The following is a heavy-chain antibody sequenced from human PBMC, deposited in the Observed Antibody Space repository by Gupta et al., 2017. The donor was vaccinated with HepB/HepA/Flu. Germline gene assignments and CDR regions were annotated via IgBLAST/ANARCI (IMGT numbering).Heavy chain of an antibody. J-gene: IGHJ5*02. CDR1: GYTFTNYA. Sequence: QVQLVQSGAEVKKPGASVKVSCKASGYTFTNYAMHWVRKAPGQRLEWMGWINADNGNTKYSQKFQGRVTITRDTSATTAYMELSSLRSDDTAVYYCARETLGLVDATPRDYFDPWGQGSLVTVSS. CDR2: INADNGNT. V-gene: IGHV1-3*01. D-gene: IGHD2-15*01. CDR3: ARETLGLVDATPRDYFDP.